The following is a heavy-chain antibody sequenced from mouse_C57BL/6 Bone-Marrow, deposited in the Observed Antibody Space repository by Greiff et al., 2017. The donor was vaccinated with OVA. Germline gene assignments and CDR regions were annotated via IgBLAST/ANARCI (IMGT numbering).Heavy chain of an antibody. J-gene: IGHJ1*03. CDR1: GYTFTSYW. CDR3: ARKAYDGYPYWYFDV. V-gene: IGHV1-53*01. Sequence: VQLQQPGTELVKPGASVKLSCKASGYTFTSYWMHWVKQRPGQGLEWIGNINPSNGGTNYNEKFKSKATLTVDKSSSTAYMQLSSLTSEDSAVYYCARKAYDGYPYWYFDVWGTGTTVTVSS. D-gene: IGHD2-3*01. CDR2: INPSNGGT.